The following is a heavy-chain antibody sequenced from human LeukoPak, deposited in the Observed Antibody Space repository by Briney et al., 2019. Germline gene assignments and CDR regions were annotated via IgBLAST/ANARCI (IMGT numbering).Heavy chain of an antibody. D-gene: IGHD2-2*01. CDR1: GGSISSYY. Sequence: SETLSLTCTVSGGSISSYYWSWIRQPAGKGLEWIGRIYTSGSTNYNPSLKSRVTMSVDTSKNQFSLKLSSVTAADTAVYYCAREIVVPAAIWFDPWGQGTLVTVSS. CDR2: IYTSGST. V-gene: IGHV4-4*07. CDR3: AREIVVPAAIWFDP. J-gene: IGHJ5*02.